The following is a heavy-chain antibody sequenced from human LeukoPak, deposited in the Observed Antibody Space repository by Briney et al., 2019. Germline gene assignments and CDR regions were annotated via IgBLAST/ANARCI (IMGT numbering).Heavy chain of an antibody. Sequence: ETLSLTCTVSGGSISSGSYYWSWIRQPAGKGLEWVSGINWNGGSTGYADSVKGRFTISRDNAKNSLYLQMNSLRAEDTAVYYCAREEYSSSGGGAFDIWGQGTMVTVSS. J-gene: IGHJ3*02. V-gene: IGHV3-20*04. D-gene: IGHD6-6*01. CDR2: INWNGGST. CDR3: AREEYSSSGGGAFDI. CDR1: GGSISSGSYY.